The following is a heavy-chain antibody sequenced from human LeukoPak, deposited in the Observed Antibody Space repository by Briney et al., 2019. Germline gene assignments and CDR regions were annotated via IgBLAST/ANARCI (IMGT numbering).Heavy chain of an antibody. CDR1: GGSLSSGSYY. J-gene: IGHJ6*04. CDR2: MYYSGST. D-gene: IGHD2-2*01. Sequence: SETLSLTCTVSGGSLSSGSYYWSWIRQPPGKGLEWIGYMYYSGSTNYNPSLKSRVTISVDTSKNQFSLKLSSVTAADTAVYYCARYARGVVVPAASIYYGMDVWGKGTTVTVSS. CDR3: ARYARGVVVPAASIYYGMDV. V-gene: IGHV4-61*01.